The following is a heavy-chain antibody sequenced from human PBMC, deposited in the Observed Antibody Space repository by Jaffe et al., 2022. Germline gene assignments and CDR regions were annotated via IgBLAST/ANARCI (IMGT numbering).Heavy chain of an antibody. J-gene: IGHJ5*02. CDR3: AKDRRVYSSSPEYNWFDP. V-gene: IGHV3-23*01. D-gene: IGHD6-13*01. CDR1: GFTFSSYA. CDR2: ISGSGGST. Sequence: EVQLLESGGGLVQPGGSLRLSCAASGFTFSSYAMSWVRQAPGKGLEWVSAISGSGGSTYYADSVKGRFTISRDNSKNTLYLQMNSLRAEDTAVYYCAKDRRVYSSSPEYNWFDPWGQGTLVTVSS.